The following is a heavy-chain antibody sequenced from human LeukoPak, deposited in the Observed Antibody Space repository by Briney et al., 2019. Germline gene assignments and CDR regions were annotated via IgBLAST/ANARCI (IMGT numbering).Heavy chain of an antibody. J-gene: IGHJ5*02. CDR2: MNPNSGNT. CDR1: GYTFTSYD. CDR3: ARDRNVDIVVVPAAEPDDWFDP. Sequence: ASVKVSCKASGYTFTSYDINWVRQATGQGLEWMGWMNPNSGNTGYAQKFQGRVTITRNTSISTAYMELSSLRSEDTAVYYCARDRNVDIVVVPAAEPDDWFDPWGQGTLVTVSS. D-gene: IGHD2-2*03. V-gene: IGHV1-8*03.